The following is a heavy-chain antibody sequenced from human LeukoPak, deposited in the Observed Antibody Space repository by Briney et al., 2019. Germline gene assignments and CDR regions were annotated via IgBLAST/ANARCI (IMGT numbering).Heavy chain of an antibody. Sequence: SETLSLTCTVSGVSISSHYWSWLRQPPGRGLEWVGYIYYSGTTNYNPSLKSRVTISVDTSKNQFSLKLSSVTAADTAVYYCARGLTYYDILTAYYTFPYFDYWGQGTLVTVSS. CDR1: GVSISSHY. V-gene: IGHV4-59*11. J-gene: IGHJ4*02. D-gene: IGHD3-9*01. CDR3: ARGLTYYDILTAYYTFPYFDY. CDR2: IYYSGTT.